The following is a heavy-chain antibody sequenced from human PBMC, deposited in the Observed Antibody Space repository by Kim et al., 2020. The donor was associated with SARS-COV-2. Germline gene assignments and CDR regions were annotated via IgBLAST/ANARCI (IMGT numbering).Heavy chain of an antibody. CDR2: IKSKTDGGTT. V-gene: IGHV3-15*01. J-gene: IGHJ4*02. CDR1: GFTFSNAW. Sequence: GGSLRLSCAASGFTFSNAWMSWVRQAPGKGLEWVGRIKSKTDGGTTDYAAPVKGRFTISRDDSKNTLYLQMNSLKTEDTAVYYCTTVYILTGYYYSDYWGQGTLVTVSS. CDR3: TTVYILTGYYYSDY. D-gene: IGHD3-9*01.